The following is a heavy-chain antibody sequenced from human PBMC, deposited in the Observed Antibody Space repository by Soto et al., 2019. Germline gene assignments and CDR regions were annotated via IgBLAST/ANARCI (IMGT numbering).Heavy chain of an antibody. V-gene: IGHV4-39*07. CDR3: ATMGSPATGLYYLAF. J-gene: IGHJ4*02. CDR1: GGSISRSHYY. Sequence: SETLSLTCTVSGGSISRSHYYWGWLRQPPGKGLEWIGSINHSGNTNYNPSLKSRVTILVDTSKNQFSLNLSFVTTADTAVYYCATMGSPATGLYYLAFWGQGTLVTVSS. CDR2: INHSGNT. D-gene: IGHD1-26*01.